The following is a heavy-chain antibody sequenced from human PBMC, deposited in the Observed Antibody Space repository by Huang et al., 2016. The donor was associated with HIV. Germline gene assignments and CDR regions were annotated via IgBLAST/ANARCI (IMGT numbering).Heavy chain of an antibody. CDR1: GFKLSGFG. J-gene: IGHJ4*02. Sequence: ESGGGVVQPGGSLRLSCAASGFKLSGFGMHWVRQAPGKGLEWVAVISYDGRSQFYTDSVKGRFTIYRDNSENTLSLQMKGLRPDDTAVYDCAKESRWFSDFDHWGQGVLVSVSS. CDR2: ISYDGRSQ. CDR3: AKESRWFSDFDH. D-gene: IGHD2-15*01. V-gene: IGHV3-30*18.